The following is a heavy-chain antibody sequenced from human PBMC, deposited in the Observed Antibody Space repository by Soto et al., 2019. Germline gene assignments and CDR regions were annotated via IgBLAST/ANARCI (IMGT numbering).Heavy chain of an antibody. Sequence: SETLSLTCTVSGGSISSYYWSWIRQPPGKGLEWIGYIYYSGSTNYNPSLKSRVTISVDTSKNQFSLKLSSVTAADTAVYYCARSPELRFLEWPTLTYFDYWGQGTLVTVSS. V-gene: IGHV4-59*01. CDR2: IYYSGST. CDR1: GGSISSYY. CDR3: ARSPELRFLEWPTLTYFDY. D-gene: IGHD3-3*01. J-gene: IGHJ4*02.